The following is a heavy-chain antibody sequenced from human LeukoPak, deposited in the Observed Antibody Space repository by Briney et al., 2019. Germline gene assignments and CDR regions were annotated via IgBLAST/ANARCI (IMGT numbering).Heavy chain of an antibody. V-gene: IGHV1-2*02. J-gene: IGHJ6*03. Sequence: ASVKVSCKASGYTFTSYYMHWVRQAPGQGREWMGWINPNSGGTNYAQKFQGRVTMTRDTSISTAYMELSRLRSDDTAVYYCARDLKELLSFNYYYYYMDVWGKGTTVTVSS. D-gene: IGHD3-10*01. CDR2: INPNSGGT. CDR1: GYTFTSYY. CDR3: ARDLKELLSFNYYYYYMDV.